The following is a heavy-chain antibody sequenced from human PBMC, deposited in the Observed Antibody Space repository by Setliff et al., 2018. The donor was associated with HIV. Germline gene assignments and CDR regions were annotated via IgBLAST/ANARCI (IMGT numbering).Heavy chain of an antibody. Sequence: GGSLRLSCAASGFTFSSYWMSWVRQAPGKGLEWVSLISWDGGKTYYADSLKDRFTISRDNRKNSLYLQMTSLRTEDTALYYCVKDTLIGWNDPDLFAFDIWGQGTRVTVSS. D-gene: IGHD1-1*01. J-gene: IGHJ3*02. CDR3: VKDTLIGWNDPDLFAFDI. CDR1: GFTFSSYW. V-gene: IGHV3-43*01. CDR2: ISWDGGKT.